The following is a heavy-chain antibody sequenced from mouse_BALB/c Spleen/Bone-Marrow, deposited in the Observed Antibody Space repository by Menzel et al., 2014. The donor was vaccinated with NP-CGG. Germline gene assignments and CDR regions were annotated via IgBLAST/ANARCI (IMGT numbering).Heavy chain of an antibody. J-gene: IGHJ2*01. V-gene: IGHV1-80*01. Sequence: VKLVESGAELVRPGSSVKISCKASGYAFSAYWMNWVKQRPGQGLEWIGQIYPGDGDTNYNGKFKGKATLTADKSSSTAYMQLSSLTSEDSAVYFCTRSTATFDYWGQGTTLTTSS. D-gene: IGHD1-2*01. CDR2: IYPGDGDT. CDR1: GYAFSAYW. CDR3: TRSTATFDY.